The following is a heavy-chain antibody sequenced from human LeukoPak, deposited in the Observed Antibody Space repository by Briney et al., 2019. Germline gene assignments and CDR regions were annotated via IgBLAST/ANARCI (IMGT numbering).Heavy chain of an antibody. CDR1: GYTFTSYG. D-gene: IGHD3-22*01. V-gene: IGHV1-18*01. CDR3: ARGFGDSSGYRLYYFDY. CDR2: ISAYNGNT. Sequence: GASVKVSCRASGYTFTSYGISWVRQAPGQGLEWMGWISAYNGNTNYAQKLQGRVTMTTDTSTSTAYIELRSLRSDGTAVYYCARGFGDSSGYRLYYFDYWGQGTLVTVSS. J-gene: IGHJ4*02.